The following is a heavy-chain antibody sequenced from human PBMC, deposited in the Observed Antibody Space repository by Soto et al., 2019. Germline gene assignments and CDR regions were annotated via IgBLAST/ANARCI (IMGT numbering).Heavy chain of an antibody. D-gene: IGHD3-22*01. J-gene: IGHJ3*02. CDR2: IYYSGST. V-gene: IGHV4-39*01. CDR1: GGSISSSSYY. CDR3: ARLGYYDSSGDPHDAFDI. Sequence: SETLSLTCTVSGGSISSSSYYWGWIRQPPGKGLEWIGSIYYSGSTYYNPSLKSRVTISVDTSKNQFSLKLSSVTAADTAVYYCARLGYYDSSGDPHDAFDIWGQGTMVTVSS.